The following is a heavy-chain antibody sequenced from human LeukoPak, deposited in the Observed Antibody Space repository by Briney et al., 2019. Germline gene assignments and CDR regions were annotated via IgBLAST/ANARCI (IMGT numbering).Heavy chain of an antibody. Sequence: GGSLRLSCAASGFTFSTYSMNWVRQAPGKGLEWVSYISSSSSTIYYADSVKGRFTISRDNSKNTLYLQMNSLRAEDTAVYYCAKQGLEGYDFWSGYYRGVYFDYWGQGTLVTVSS. J-gene: IGHJ4*02. CDR2: ISSSSSTI. V-gene: IGHV3-48*01. D-gene: IGHD3-3*01. CDR1: GFTFSTYS. CDR3: AKQGLEGYDFWSGYYRGVYFDY.